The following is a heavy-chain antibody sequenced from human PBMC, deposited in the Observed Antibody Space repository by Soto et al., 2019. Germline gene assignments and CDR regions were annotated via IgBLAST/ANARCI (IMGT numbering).Heavy chain of an antibody. CDR1: GYTFTSYG. D-gene: IGHD3-10*01. CDR2: ISAYNGNT. J-gene: IGHJ4*02. V-gene: IGHV1-18*01. CDR3: ASAEAWVVRGVNQFDY. Sequence: ASVKVSCKASGYTFTSYGISWVRQAPGQGLEWMGWISAYNGNTNYAQKLQGRVTMTTDTSTSTAYMELRSLRSDDTAVYYCASAEAWVVRGVNQFDYWGQGTLVTVSS.